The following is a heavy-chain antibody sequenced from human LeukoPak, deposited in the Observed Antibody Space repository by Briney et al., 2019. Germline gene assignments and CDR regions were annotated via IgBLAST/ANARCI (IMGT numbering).Heavy chain of an antibody. CDR3: AKDLSYGSGSYWFDY. V-gene: IGHV3-23*01. Sequence: PGGSLRLSCAASGFTFSSYAMSWVRQTPGKALEWVSAISGSGGSTYYADSVKGRFTISRDNSKNTLYLQMNSLRAEDTAVYYCAKDLSYGSGSYWFDYWGQGTLVTVSS. CDR2: ISGSGGST. D-gene: IGHD3-10*01. J-gene: IGHJ4*02. CDR1: GFTFSSYA.